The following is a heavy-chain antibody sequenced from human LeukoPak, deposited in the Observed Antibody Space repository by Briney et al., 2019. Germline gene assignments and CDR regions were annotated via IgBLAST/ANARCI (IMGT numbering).Heavy chain of an antibody. Sequence: SETLSLTCTVSGGSISSYHWSWIRQPPGKGLESIGYIYSSGSSHYNPSLKSRVTISVDTSKNQFSLKLSSVTAADTAVYYCARLKKAGYNWNYWGQGTLVTVSS. CDR2: IYSSGSS. CDR3: ARLKKAGYNWNY. V-gene: IGHV4-59*08. CDR1: GGSISSYH. J-gene: IGHJ4*02. D-gene: IGHD5-24*01.